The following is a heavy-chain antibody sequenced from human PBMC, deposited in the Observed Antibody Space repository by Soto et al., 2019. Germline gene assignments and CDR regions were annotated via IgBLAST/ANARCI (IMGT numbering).Heavy chain of an antibody. V-gene: IGHV3-33*01. J-gene: IGHJ3*02. CDR1: GFTFSSYG. CDR2: IWYDGSNK. CDR3: ARDRYPYYSDSPGDAFDI. D-gene: IGHD3-22*01. Sequence: QVQLVESGGGVVQPGRSLRLSCAASGFTFSSYGMQWVRQAPGKGLEWVAVIWYDGSNKHYADAVKGRFTISRDNSKNTLYLQMNSLRAEDTAVYYCARDRYPYYSDSPGDAFDIWGQGTMVTASS.